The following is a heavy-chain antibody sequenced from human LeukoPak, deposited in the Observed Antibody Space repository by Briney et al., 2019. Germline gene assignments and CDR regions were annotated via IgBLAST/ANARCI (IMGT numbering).Heavy chain of an antibody. D-gene: IGHD2-15*01. V-gene: IGHV4-39*07. Sequence: SETLSLTCTVSGGSISSSSYYWGWIRQPPGKGLEWIGEINHSGSTNYNPSLKSRVTISVDTSKNQFSLKLSSVTAADTAVYYCASYVLYNWFDPWGQGTLVTVSS. CDR1: GGSISSSSYY. J-gene: IGHJ5*02. CDR3: ASYVLYNWFDP. CDR2: INHSGST.